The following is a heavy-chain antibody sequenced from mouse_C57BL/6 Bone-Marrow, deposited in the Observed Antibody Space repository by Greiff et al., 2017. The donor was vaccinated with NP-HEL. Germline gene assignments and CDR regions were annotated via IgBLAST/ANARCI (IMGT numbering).Heavy chain of an antibody. CDR3: ARWSSGYPYYAMDY. Sequence: VQLQQSGPELVKPGASVKISCKASGYTFTDYYMNWVKQSHGKSLEWIGDINPNNGGTSYNQKFKGKATLTVDKSSSTAYMELRSLTSEDSAVYYCARWSSGYPYYAMDYWGQGTSVTVSS. V-gene: IGHV1-26*01. J-gene: IGHJ4*01. D-gene: IGHD3-2*02. CDR1: GYTFTDYY. CDR2: INPNNGGT.